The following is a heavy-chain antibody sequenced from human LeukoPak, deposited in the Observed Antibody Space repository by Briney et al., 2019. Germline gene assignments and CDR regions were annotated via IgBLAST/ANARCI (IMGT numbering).Heavy chain of an antibody. CDR2: ISSDVYDGTTE. J-gene: IGHJ4*02. D-gene: IGHD6-19*01. Sequence: PGGSLRLSCSASGFTFSDYAMDWVRQAPGKGLECVAVISSDVYDGTTEYYADSVKGRFTISRDNSKNTVYLQMNSLRAEDTAVYYCAKDRGIAVAGTFGYWGQGTLVTVSS. CDR1: GFTFSDYA. CDR3: AKDRGIAVAGTFGY. V-gene: IGHV3-30-3*01.